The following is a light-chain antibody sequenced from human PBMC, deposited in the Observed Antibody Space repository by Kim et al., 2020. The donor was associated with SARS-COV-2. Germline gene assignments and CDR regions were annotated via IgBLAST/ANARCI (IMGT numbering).Light chain of an antibody. Sequence: GDRVTIPCRASQSINIWLAWYQQKPGKAPNLLIYDASILEFGVPSRFSGSGSGTQFTLTISSLQPDDFATYYCQEYNSTSWTFGQGTKVDIK. J-gene: IGKJ1*01. CDR3: QEYNSTSWT. CDR1: QSINIW. CDR2: DAS. V-gene: IGKV1-5*01.